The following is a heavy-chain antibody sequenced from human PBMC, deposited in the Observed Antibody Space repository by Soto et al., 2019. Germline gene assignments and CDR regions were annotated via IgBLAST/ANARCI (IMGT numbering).Heavy chain of an antibody. V-gene: IGHV3-48*03. CDR3: ATGGVVVVPAAIRDFDY. Sequence: PGGSLRLSCAASGFTFSSYEMNWVRQAPGKGLEWVSYISSSGSTIYYADSVKGRFTISRDNAKNSLYLQMNSLRAEDTAVYYCATGGVVVVPAAIRDFDYWGQGTLVTVSS. D-gene: IGHD2-2*01. CDR2: ISSSGSTI. CDR1: GFTFSSYE. J-gene: IGHJ4*02.